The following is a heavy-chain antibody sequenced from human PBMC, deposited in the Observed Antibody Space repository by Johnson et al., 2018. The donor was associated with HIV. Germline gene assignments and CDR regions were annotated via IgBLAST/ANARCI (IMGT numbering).Heavy chain of an antibody. Sequence: QVQLVESGGGVVQPGGSLRLSCAASGFTFSSYGMHWVRQAPGKGLEWVAFIRYDGSNKYYADSVKGRFTISRDNAKNSLYLQMNSLRAEDTAVYYCTTDPWGSDAFDIWGQGTMVTVSS. V-gene: IGHV3-30*02. D-gene: IGHD7-27*01. CDR3: TTDPWGSDAFDI. CDR1: GFTFSSYG. J-gene: IGHJ3*02. CDR2: IRYDGSNK.